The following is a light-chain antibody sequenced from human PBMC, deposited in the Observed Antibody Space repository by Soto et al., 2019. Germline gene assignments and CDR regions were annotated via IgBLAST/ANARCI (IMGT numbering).Light chain of an antibody. Sequence: QPVLTQSSSASASLGSSVKLTCTLSSGHSSYIIAWHQQQPGKAPRYLMKLEGSGSYNKGSRVPDRFSGSSSGADRYLTISNLQFEDEADYYCETWDINTHVVFGGGTKVTVL. CDR3: ETWDINTHVV. V-gene: IGLV4-60*02. CDR2: LEGSGSY. J-gene: IGLJ2*01. CDR1: SGHSSYI.